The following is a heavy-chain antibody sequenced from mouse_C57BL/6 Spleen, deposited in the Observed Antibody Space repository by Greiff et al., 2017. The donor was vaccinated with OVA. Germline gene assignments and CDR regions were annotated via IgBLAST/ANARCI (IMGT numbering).Heavy chain of an antibody. CDR1: GYTFTSYW. J-gene: IGHJ4*01. CDR2: IYPGSGST. CDR3: AREGRSSGYAYAMDY. V-gene: IGHV1-55*01. Sequence: VKLQQPGAELVKPGASVKMSCKASGYTFTSYWITWVKQRPGQGLEWIGDIYPGSGSTNYNEKFKSKATLTVDKSSSTAYMQLSSLTSEDSAVYYCAREGRSSGYAYAMDYWGQGTSVTVSS. D-gene: IGHD3-2*02.